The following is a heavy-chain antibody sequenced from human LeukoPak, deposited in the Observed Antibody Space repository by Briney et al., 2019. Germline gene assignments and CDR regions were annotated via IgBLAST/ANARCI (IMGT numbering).Heavy chain of an antibody. CDR2: IIPIFGTA. V-gene: IGHV1-69*13. CDR1: GYTFTSCD. Sequence: ASVKVSCKASGYTFTSCDISWVRQAPGQGLEWMGGIIPIFGTANYAQKFQGRVTITADESTSTAYMELSSLRSEDTAVYYCARLDDYYYGMDVWGQGTTVTVSS. D-gene: IGHD1-1*01. CDR3: ARLDDYYYGMDV. J-gene: IGHJ6*02.